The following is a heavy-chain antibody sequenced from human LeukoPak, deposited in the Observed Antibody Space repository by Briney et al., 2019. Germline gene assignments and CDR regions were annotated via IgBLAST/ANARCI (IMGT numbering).Heavy chain of an antibody. CDR1: GGSISSGGYY. CDR2: IYYSGST. CDR3: ATPGYCSRGSCPFDY. J-gene: IGHJ4*02. V-gene: IGHV4-31*03. D-gene: IGHD2-15*01. Sequence: SQTLSLTCTVSGGSISSGGYYWSWIRQHPGKGLEWIGYIYYSGSTYYNPSLKSRVTISVDTSKNQFSLKLSSVTAADTAVYYCATPGYCSRGSCPFDYWGQGTLVTVSS.